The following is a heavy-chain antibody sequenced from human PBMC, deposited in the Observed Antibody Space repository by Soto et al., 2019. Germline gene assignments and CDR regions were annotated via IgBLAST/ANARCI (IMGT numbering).Heavy chain of an antibody. D-gene: IGHD3-3*01. CDR2: INPATGAA. CDR1: GYPVTAYY. Sequence: QLHLVQSGAVVKKPGASVTVSCSASGYPVTAYYMHWVRQAPGRGLEWMGGINPATGAAKDTQTFQGRVTMTSDRSTSTVFMELSGLKSEDTAVFYCARGGGVGVAGSAAFDVWGQGTLVTVSS. CDR3: ARGGGVGVAGSAAFDV. J-gene: IGHJ3*01. V-gene: IGHV1-2*02.